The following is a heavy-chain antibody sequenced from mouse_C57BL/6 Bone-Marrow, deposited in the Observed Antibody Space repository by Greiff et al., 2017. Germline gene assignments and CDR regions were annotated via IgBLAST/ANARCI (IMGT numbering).Heavy chain of an antibody. CDR3: ARGNYGSSPYWYFDV. CDR1: GYSITNGNHW. J-gene: IGHJ1*03. Sequence: EVKVEESGPALVKPSQTVSLTCTVTGYSITNGNHWWNWIRQVSGSKLEWIGYISSSGSTDSNPSLKSRISITRDTSKNQLFLQLNSVTTEDIATYYCARGNYGSSPYWYFDVWGTGTTVTVSS. CDR2: ISSSGST. D-gene: IGHD1-1*01. V-gene: IGHV3-4*01.